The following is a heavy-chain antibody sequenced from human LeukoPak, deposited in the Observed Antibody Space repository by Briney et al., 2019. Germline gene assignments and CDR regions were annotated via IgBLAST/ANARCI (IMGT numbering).Heavy chain of an antibody. D-gene: IGHD3-3*01. J-gene: IGHJ4*02. CDR2: IYTSGST. V-gene: IGHV4-4*09. CDR3: ARGQTYYDFWSGYYKGEYYFDY. Sequence: SETLSLTCTVSGGPISSYYWSWIRQPPGKGLEWIGYIYTSGSTNYNPSLKSRVTISVDTSKNQFSLKLSSVTAADTAVYYCARGQTYYDFWSGYYKGEYYFDYWGQGTLVTVSS. CDR1: GGPISSYY.